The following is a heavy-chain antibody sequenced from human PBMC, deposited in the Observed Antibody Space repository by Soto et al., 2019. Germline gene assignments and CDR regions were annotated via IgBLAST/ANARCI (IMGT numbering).Heavy chain of an antibody. CDR3: AKWSYLDY. CDR1: GFSFASFA. CDR2: ISGSDGKT. J-gene: IGHJ4*02. D-gene: IGHD3-3*01. V-gene: IGHV3-23*01. Sequence: GGSLRLSCTTSGFSFASFAMTWVRQAPGKGLEWVATISGSDGKTYYADSVKGRFSISRDTSRNTLYLQMNSLRADDTAIYYCAKWSYLDYWGQGTRGTVS.